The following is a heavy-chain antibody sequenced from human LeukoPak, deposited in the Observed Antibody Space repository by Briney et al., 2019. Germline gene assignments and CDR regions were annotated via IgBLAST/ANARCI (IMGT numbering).Heavy chain of an antibody. D-gene: IGHD6-19*01. Sequence: PGGSLRLSCATSGFTFNSYWMHWVRQAPGKGLAWVSSIDYDGGSGHYADSVKGRFTISRDNSNNTLFLHLNSLRGEDTAVYYCTRNSGWYGLSWGQGTLVTVSS. CDR2: IDYDGGSG. J-gene: IGHJ1*01. CDR3: TRNSGWYGLS. CDR1: GFTFNSYW. V-gene: IGHV3-74*01.